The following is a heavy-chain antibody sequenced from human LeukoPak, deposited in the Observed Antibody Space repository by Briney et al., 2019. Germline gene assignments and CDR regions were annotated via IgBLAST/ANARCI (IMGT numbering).Heavy chain of an antibody. Sequence: GGSLRLSCSASGFLFSNYAMSWVRQAPGKGLEWISALSGSGRTTYYADSVKGRFTISRDNSGNTLYLQMNSLTVEDTALYYCAKNRGIGSADWFDPWGQGTLVTVSS. CDR2: LSGSGRTT. J-gene: IGHJ5*02. CDR1: GFLFSNYA. D-gene: IGHD2-2*01. CDR3: AKNRGIGSADWFDP. V-gene: IGHV3-23*01.